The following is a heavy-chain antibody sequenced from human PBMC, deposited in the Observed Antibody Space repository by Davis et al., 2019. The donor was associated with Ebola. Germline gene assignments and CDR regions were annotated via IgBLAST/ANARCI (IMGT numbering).Heavy chain of an antibody. Sequence: SETLSLTCTVSGGSIISSSSYWGWIRQPPRKGLEWIGSIYYSGITYYNPSLKSRVTISVDTSKNQFSLKLRSVTAADTAVYYCASTSHCTNGVCYTGRRENWGQGTLVTVSS. D-gene: IGHD2-8*01. CDR2: IYYSGIT. V-gene: IGHV4-39*01. J-gene: IGHJ4*02. CDR3: ASTSHCTNGVCYTGRREN. CDR1: GGSIISSSSY.